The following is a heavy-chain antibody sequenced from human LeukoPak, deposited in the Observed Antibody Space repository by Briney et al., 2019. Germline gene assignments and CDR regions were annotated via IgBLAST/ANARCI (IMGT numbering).Heavy chain of an antibody. Sequence: GSLRLSCAASGFIFSNYAMSWVRQVPGRGLEWVSTISSRGDSTYVADSVKGRFTISRDNSKNSLYLQMNTVRAEDTAVYYCVKGPRPDITVAHTVENWGQGTLVTVSS. D-gene: IGHD6-19*01. CDR2: ISSRGDST. V-gene: IGHV3-23*01. J-gene: IGHJ4*02. CDR1: GFIFSNYA. CDR3: VKGPRPDITVAHTVEN.